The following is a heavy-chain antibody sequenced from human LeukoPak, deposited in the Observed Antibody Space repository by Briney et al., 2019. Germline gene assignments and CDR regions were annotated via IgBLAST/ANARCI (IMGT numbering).Heavy chain of an antibody. Sequence: PSETLSLTCTVSGYSISSGYDWGWIRQPPGKGLEWIGKIYHSGSTYYNPSLKTRVTISVDTSKNQFSLKLTSVTAADTAVYYCARDLGYYYDSSGYYEGGLAGWFDPWGQGTLVTVSS. CDR1: GYSISSGYD. CDR3: ARDLGYYYDSSGYYEGGLAGWFDP. CDR2: IYHSGST. D-gene: IGHD3-22*01. V-gene: IGHV4-38-2*02. J-gene: IGHJ5*02.